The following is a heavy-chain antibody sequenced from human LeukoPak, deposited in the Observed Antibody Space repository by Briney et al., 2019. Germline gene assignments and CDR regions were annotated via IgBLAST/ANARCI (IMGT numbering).Heavy chain of an antibody. D-gene: IGHD6-6*01. Sequence: GGSLRLSCAASGFTFSSYSMNWVRQAPGKGPEWVSYTSPTGSDTYYAQSVKGRFTISRDNAKNSLSLHMNSLRAEDTAIYYCTSGSSSVGYWGQGTLVTVSS. CDR3: TSGSSSVGY. J-gene: IGHJ4*02. CDR2: TSPTGSDT. V-gene: IGHV3-21*05. CDR1: GFTFSSYS.